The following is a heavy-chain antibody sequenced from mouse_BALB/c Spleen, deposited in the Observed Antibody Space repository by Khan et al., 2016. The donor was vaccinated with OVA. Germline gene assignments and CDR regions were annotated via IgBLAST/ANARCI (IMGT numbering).Heavy chain of an antibody. V-gene: IGHV2-9*02. CDR1: GFSLTSYG. CDR2: IWAGGST. CDR3: AKVGDI. J-gene: IGHJ2*01. Sequence: QVQLKQSGPGLVAPSQILSITCTVSGFSLTSYGVHWVRQPPGKGLEWLGVIWAGGSTNYNSALMSRLIISKVNSKCHVFLNMNSLHTDDTAMYYCAKVGDIWGQGTTLTVAS. D-gene: IGHD1-3*01.